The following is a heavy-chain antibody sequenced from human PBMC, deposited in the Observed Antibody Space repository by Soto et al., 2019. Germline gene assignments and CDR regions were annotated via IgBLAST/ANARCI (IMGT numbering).Heavy chain of an antibody. CDR2: IYYSGST. CDR3: ERRTYYYGMDV. V-gene: IGHV4-39*01. J-gene: IGHJ6*02. D-gene: IGHD1-7*01. Sequence: PSETLSLTCTVSGGSISSSSYYWGWIRQPPGKGLEWIGSIYYSGSTYYNPSLKSRVTISVDTSKNQFSLKLSSVTAADTAVYYCERRTYYYGMDVWGQGTAVTVSS. CDR1: GGSISSSSYY.